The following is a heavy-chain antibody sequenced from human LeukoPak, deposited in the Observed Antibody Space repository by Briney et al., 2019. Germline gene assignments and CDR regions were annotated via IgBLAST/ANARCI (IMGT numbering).Heavy chain of an antibody. CDR3: ARDLGGNALDI. J-gene: IGHJ3*02. V-gene: IGHV1-2*02. D-gene: IGHD3-16*01. Sequence: GASVKVSCKASGYTFTGYYMHWVRQAPGQGLEWMGWINPNSGGTNYAQKFQGRVTMTRHTSISTVYMELSRLTSDDTAVYYCARDLGGNALDIWGQGTVVTVSS. CDR2: INPNSGGT. CDR1: GYTFTGYY.